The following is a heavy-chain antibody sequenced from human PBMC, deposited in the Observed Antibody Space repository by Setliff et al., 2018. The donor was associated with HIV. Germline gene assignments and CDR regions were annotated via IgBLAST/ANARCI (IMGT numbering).Heavy chain of an antibody. Sequence: LRLSCAASGFTVSSVYMRWIRQAPGKGLEWVSVIYDDGDTYYADSVKGRFTVSRDESKNTLLLQMDSLRVEDTAVYYCARGHYGAWGQGTLVTVSS. V-gene: IGHV3-53*03. CDR2: IYDDGDT. D-gene: IGHD4-17*01. CDR3: ARGHYGA. J-gene: IGHJ4*02. CDR1: GFTVSSVY.